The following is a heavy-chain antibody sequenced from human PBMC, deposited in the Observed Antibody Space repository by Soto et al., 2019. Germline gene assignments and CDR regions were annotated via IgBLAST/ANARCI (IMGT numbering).Heavy chain of an antibody. J-gene: IGHJ5*02. Sequence: ASVNVSCKSPGDTFTSYYLNWVRQAPGQGLECMGLINPHGGSTKYAQKFQGRITMTRDTSRSTVYMELSSLRSDDTAIYYCARSSGGNFGIIIEGSNWFDHWGQGTLVTV. V-gene: IGHV1-46*01. CDR3: ARSSGGNFGIIIEGSNWFDH. CDR1: GDTFTSYY. CDR2: INPHGGST. D-gene: IGHD3-3*01.